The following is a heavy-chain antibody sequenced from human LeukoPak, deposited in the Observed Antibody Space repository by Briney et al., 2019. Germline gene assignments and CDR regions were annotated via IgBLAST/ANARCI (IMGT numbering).Heavy chain of an antibody. CDR1: GGSISSGSYY. CDR3: ARGRRYYGYVWGSPPGTLAPRY. D-gene: IGHD3-16*01. V-gene: IGHV4-61*02. Sequence: SETLSLTCTVSGGSISSGSYYWSWIRQPAGKGLEWIGRIYTSGSTNYNPSLKSRVTISVDTSKNQFSLKLSSVTPADTAVYYCARGRRYYGYVWGSPPGTLAPRYWGQGTLVTVSS. CDR2: IYTSGST. J-gene: IGHJ4*02.